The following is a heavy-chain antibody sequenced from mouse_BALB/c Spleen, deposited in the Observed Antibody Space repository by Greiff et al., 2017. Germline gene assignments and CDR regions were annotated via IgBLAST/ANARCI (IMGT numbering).Heavy chain of an antibody. Sequence: EVKLVESGGGLVQPGGSLRLSCATSGFTFTDYYMSWVRQPPGKALEWLGFIRNKANGYTSEYSASVKGRFTISRDNSQSILYLQMNTMRAEDSSTDYCSRPSGDYYAMDYWGQGTSVTVSS. CDR1: GFTFTDYY. CDR2: IRNKANGYTS. V-gene: IGHV7-3*02. J-gene: IGHJ4*01. D-gene: IGHD4-1*01. CDR3: SRPSGDYYAMDY.